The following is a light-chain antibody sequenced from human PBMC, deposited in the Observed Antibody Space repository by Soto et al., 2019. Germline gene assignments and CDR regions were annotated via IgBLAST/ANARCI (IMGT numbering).Light chain of an antibody. Sequence: DIQLTQSPSSLSAYVGDRVTITCRASQSMTRYLNWYQQKPGKAPKLLIYAASNLQSGVPSRLSGSESAPDFTLTISSLQAEDFATYYCQQTYGTPETFGQGTKVEMK. CDR1: QSMTRY. CDR3: QQTYGTPET. V-gene: IGKV1-39*01. CDR2: AAS. J-gene: IGKJ1*01.